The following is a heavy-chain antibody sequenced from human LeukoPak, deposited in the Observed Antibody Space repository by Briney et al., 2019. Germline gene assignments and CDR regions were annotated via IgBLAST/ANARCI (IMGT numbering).Heavy chain of an antibody. CDR3: AGGISATGGG. Sequence: GGSLRLSWAASGXTFSTYWMHWVRQVPGKGLVWVSRTNSDGSITTYADSVKGRFTISRDNAKNTLYLQMNSLRVEDTAVYYCAGGISATGGGWGQGTMVTVSS. J-gene: IGHJ3*01. CDR1: GXTFSTYW. CDR2: TNSDGSIT. D-gene: IGHD6-13*01. V-gene: IGHV3-74*01.